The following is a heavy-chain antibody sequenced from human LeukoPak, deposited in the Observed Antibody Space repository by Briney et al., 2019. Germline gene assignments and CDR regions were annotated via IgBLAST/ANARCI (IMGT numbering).Heavy chain of an antibody. D-gene: IGHD3-10*01. CDR2: ISGSAITT. J-gene: IGHJ4*02. Sequence: GGSLRLSCTTSGVTFSNDAMSWGRQAPGKGLEWVSSISGSAITTYYADSVRGRFAISRDNSKNTLYLQMTSLRAEDTAVYYCAKDQRFGDLDDYRGQGTLVTVSS. V-gene: IGHV3-23*01. CDR1: GVTFSNDA. CDR3: AKDQRFGDLDDY.